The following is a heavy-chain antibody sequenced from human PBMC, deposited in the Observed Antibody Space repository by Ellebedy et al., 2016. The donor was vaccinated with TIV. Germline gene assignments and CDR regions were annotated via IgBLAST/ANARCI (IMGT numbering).Heavy chain of an antibody. D-gene: IGHD1-26*01. CDR2: INSDGSRS. V-gene: IGHV3-74*01. Sequence: GESLKISCAASGFTFSGNWMHWVRQAPGKGLVWVSRINSDGSRSTYADSVKGRFTISRDNAKNTLYLQMNSLRAEDTAVYYCARDGIVGGPTEYYFDSWGQGTLVTVSS. J-gene: IGHJ4*02. CDR1: GFTFSGNW. CDR3: ARDGIVGGPTEYYFDS.